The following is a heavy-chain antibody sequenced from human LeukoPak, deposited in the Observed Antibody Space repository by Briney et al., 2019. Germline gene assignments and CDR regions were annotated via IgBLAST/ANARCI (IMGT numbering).Heavy chain of an antibody. CDR3: ASPYDSSGYHGRTAHWYFDL. J-gene: IGHJ2*01. V-gene: IGHV1-69*01. D-gene: IGHD3-22*01. CDR2: IIPIFGTA. CDR1: GGTFSSYA. Sequence: SVKVSCKASGGTFSSYAISWVRQAPGQGLEWMGGIIPIFGTANYAQKSQGRVTITADESTSTAYMELSSLRSEDTAVYYCASPYDSSGYHGRTAHWYFDLWGRGTLVTVSS.